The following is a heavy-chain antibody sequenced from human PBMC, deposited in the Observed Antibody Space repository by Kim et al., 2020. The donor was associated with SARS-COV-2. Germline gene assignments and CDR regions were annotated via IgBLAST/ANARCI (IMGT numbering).Heavy chain of an antibody. V-gene: IGHV3-23*01. Sequence: GGSLRLSCAASGFTFSSYAMSWVRQAPGKGLEWVSAISGSGGSTYYADSVKGRFTISRDNSKNTLYLQMNSLRAEDTAVYYCANYQYYYDSSGHLTGWGQGTLVTVSS. CDR3: ANYQYYYDSSGHLTG. D-gene: IGHD3-22*01. J-gene: IGHJ4*02. CDR2: ISGSGGST. CDR1: GFTFSSYA.